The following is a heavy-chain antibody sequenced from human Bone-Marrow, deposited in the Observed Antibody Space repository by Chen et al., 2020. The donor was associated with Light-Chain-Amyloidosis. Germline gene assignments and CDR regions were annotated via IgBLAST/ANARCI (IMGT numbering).Heavy chain of an antibody. CDR3: ARYEPHFSDSIISGYTA. Sequence: QVELQQWGAGLLKPSETLSLTCGIHNGAFGDDYWTWIRQPPGKGLQWIAEINHRGRANYNSSRKSRTTIAVDKSKNQFSLRMISVTAADTAVYYCARYEPHFSDSIISGYTAWGQGTSVTVSS. D-gene: IGHD5-12*01. CDR2: INHRGRA. J-gene: IGHJ5*02. CDR1: NGAFGDDY. V-gene: IGHV4-34*01.